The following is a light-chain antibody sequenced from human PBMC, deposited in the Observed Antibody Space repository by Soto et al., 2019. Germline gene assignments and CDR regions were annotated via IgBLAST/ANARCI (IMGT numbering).Light chain of an antibody. CDR3: ATWDGSLAGEV. Sequence: QSVLTQSPSVSAAPGQQVTISCSGSSSNIGNNYVSWYQQLPGTAPKLLIYDNNKRPSGIPDRFSGSKSGTSGTLDITGLQTGDEDDYYGATWDGSLAGEVFGGGTKLTVL. V-gene: IGLV1-51*01. J-gene: IGLJ2*01. CDR1: SSNIGNNY. CDR2: DNN.